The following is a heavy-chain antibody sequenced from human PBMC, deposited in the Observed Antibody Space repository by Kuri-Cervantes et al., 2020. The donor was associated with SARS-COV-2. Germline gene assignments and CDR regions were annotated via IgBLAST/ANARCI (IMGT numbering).Heavy chain of an antibody. CDR3: ARHRVSYDFWSGSQFDP. V-gene: IGHV4-34*01. Sequence: SQTLSLTCAVYGESSSGYYWTWIRQPPGKGLEWIGEINHRGSADYNPSLKSRVIISVNTSKNQFSLKLSSVTAADTAVYYCARHRVSYDFWSGSQFDPWGQGTLVTVSS. J-gene: IGHJ5*01. CDR2: INHRGSA. D-gene: IGHD3-3*01. CDR1: GESSSGYY.